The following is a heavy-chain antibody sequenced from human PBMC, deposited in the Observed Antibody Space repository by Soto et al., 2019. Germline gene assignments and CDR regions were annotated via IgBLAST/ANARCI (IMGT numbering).Heavy chain of an antibody. D-gene: IGHD2-15*01. J-gene: IGHJ4*02. Sequence: SVNVSFKDTGGLFSRYALSWVRPAPGQELEWMGGLIPVFGTTYYAQKFQDRVTITADESTNTAYMGLSSLRSEDTAMYYCARGGRGDVFFNEFGGQGSLVTVSS. CDR2: LIPVFGTT. CDR3: ARGGRGDVFFNEF. CDR1: GGLFSRYA. V-gene: IGHV1-69*13.